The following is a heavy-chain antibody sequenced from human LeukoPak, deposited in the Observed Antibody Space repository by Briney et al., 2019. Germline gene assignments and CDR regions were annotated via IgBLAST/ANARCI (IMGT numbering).Heavy chain of an antibody. CDR1: GFIFRNYW. CDR2: IKEDGSKK. CDR3: GSSSAGI. J-gene: IGHJ4*02. V-gene: IGHV3-7*01. D-gene: IGHD1-14*01. Sequence: GESLRLSCAASGFIFRNYWMNWVRQAPGKGLEWVATIKEDGSKKYYVDFVKGRFTISRDNAKNSLYLQMNSLRAEDTAEYYCGSSSAGIWGQGILVTVSS.